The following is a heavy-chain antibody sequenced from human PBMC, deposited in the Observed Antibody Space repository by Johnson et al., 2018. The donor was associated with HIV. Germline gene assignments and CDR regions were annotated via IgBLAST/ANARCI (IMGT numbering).Heavy chain of an antibody. V-gene: IGHV3-9*01. Sequence: QLVESGGGLVQPGRSLRLSCAASGFTFDDYAMHWVRQAPGKGLEWVSGISWNSGSIGYADSVKGRLTISRDNAKNSLYLQMNSLRAEDTALYYCAKDERSSLDAFDIWGQGTMVTVSS. CDR3: AKDERSSLDAFDI. CDR2: ISWNSGSI. D-gene: IGHD6-19*01. J-gene: IGHJ3*02. CDR1: GFTFDDYA.